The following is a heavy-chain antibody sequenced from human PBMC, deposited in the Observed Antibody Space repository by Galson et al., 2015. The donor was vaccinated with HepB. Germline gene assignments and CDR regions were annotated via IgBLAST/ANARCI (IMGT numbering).Heavy chain of an antibody. CDR1: GFTFSSYS. V-gene: IGHV3-21*01. Sequence: SLRLSCAASGFTFSSYSMNWVRQAPGKGLEWVSSISSSSSCIYYADSVKGRFTISRDNAKNSLYLQMNSLRAEDTAVYYCARARYCSGGSCYGWFDPWGQGTLVTVSS. CDR2: ISSSSSCI. CDR3: ARARYCSGGSCYGWFDP. D-gene: IGHD2-15*01. J-gene: IGHJ5*02.